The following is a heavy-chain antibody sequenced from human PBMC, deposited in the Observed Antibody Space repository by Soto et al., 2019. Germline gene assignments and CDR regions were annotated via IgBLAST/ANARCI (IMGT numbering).Heavy chain of an antibody. CDR1: GYTFTSSG. CDR3: ARAGASDWNYISSSS. V-gene: IGHV1-18*04. CDR2: ISVKSGDT. Sequence: ASVKVSCKASGYTFTSSGIIWMRQAPGQGLEWMGWISVKSGDTNYAQKFQGRVTMTTDTSTSTAYMDLRSLTSDDTAVYYCARAGASDWNYISSSSWGQGTLVTV. D-gene: IGHD1-7*01. J-gene: IGHJ4*02.